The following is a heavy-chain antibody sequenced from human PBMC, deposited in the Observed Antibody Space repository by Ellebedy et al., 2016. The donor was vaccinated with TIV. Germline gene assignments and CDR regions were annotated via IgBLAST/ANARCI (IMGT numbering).Heavy chain of an antibody. CDR3: ARASYKANSYYFDY. CDR1: GFTFSSYD. J-gene: IGHJ4*02. Sequence: PGGSLRLSCAASGFTFSSYDMHWVRQATGKGLEWVSAIGTAGDTYYPGSVKGRFTISRENAKNSLYLQMNSLKAEDTAVYYCARASYKANSYYFDYWGQGTLVTVSS. D-gene: IGHD4/OR15-4a*01. CDR2: IGTAGDT. V-gene: IGHV3-13*01.